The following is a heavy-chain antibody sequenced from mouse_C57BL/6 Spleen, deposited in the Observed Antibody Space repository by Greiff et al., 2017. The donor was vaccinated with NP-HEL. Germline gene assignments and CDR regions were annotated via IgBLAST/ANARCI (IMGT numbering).Heavy chain of an antibody. D-gene: IGHD3-2*02. Sequence: VQLKESGGGLVQPGASLRLSCAASGFTFTDYYMSWVRQPPGKAPEWLALIRNKANGYTTEYTASVKGRFTISRDNSQNILYLQMNTLRAEDSATYYCVKAYSSGLFYYAMDYWGQGTSVTVSS. CDR1: GFTFTDYY. J-gene: IGHJ4*01. V-gene: IGHV7-4*01. CDR3: VKAYSSGLFYYAMDY. CDR2: IRNKANGYTT.